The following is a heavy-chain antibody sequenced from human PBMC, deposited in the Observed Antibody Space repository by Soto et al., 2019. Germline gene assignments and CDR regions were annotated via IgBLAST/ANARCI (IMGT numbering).Heavy chain of an antibody. CDR1: GFTVSSNY. V-gene: IGHV3-66*01. CDR2: IYSGGST. J-gene: IGHJ3*02. CDR3: ARYKLKRNKDGSGCSDAFDI. D-gene: IGHD3-10*01. Sequence: EVQLVESGGGLVQPGGSLRLSCAASGFTVSSNYMSWVRQAPGKGLEWVSVIYSGGSTYYADSVKGSFTIFRDNSKNTLYRQMNNLRAEDTAVYYGARYKLKRNKDGSGCSDAFDIWGQGTTVTVSS.